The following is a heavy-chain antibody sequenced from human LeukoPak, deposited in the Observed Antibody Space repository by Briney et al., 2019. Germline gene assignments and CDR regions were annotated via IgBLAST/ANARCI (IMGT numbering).Heavy chain of an antibody. CDR3: ATPAAGPGAEYSLY. D-gene: IGHD6-13*01. CDR1: GFTFSSYS. J-gene: IGHJ1*01. Sequence: GGSLRLSCAASGFTFSSYSMNWVRKAPGKGLEWVSSIDFTSRYIYNADSVKGRFTTSRDNAKNSLDLQMNSLKVEDTAVYYCATPAAGPGAEYSLYWGQGTLVIVSS. V-gene: IGHV3-21*01. CDR2: IDFTSRYI.